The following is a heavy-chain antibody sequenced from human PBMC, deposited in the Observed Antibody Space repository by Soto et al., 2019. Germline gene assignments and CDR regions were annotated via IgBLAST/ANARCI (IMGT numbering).Heavy chain of an antibody. D-gene: IGHD3-3*01. J-gene: IGHJ4*02. CDR2: ISGSGGST. CDR1: GFTFSSYA. V-gene: IGHV3-23*01. CDR3: AKPYDFWSGSRRPYYFDY. Sequence: EVQLLESGGGLVQPGGSLRLSCAASGFTFSSYAMSWVRQAPGKGLEWVSAISGSGGSTYYADSVKGRFTISRDNSKNTLYLQMNSLRAEDTAVYYCAKPYDFWSGSRRPYYFDYWGQGTLVTVSS.